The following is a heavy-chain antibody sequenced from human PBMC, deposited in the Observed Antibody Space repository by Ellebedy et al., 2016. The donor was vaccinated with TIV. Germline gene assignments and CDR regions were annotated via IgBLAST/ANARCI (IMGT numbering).Heavy chain of an antibody. CDR2: IRSKAYGGTT. CDR1: GFTFGDYA. J-gene: IGHJ6*02. Sequence: GESLKISCTASGFTFGDYAMSWFRQAPGKGLEWVGFIRSKAYGGTTEYAASVKGRFTISRDDSKSIAYLQMNSRKTEDTAVYYCTRDLPGGGMDVWGQGTTVIVSS. V-gene: IGHV3-49*03. CDR3: TRDLPGGGMDV. D-gene: IGHD1-14*01.